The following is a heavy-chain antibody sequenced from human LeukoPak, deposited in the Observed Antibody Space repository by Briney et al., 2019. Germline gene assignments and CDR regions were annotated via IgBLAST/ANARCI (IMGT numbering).Heavy chain of an antibody. V-gene: IGHV1-69*05. CDR1: GGTFSSYA. Sequence: SVKVSCKASGGTFSSYAISWVRRAPGQGLEWMGGIIPIFGTANYAQKFQGRVTITTDESTSTAYMELSSLRSEDTAVYYCAREGEPYGGNSLQPGFDYWGQGTLVTVSS. D-gene: IGHD4-23*01. J-gene: IGHJ4*02. CDR2: IIPIFGTA. CDR3: AREGEPYGGNSLQPGFDY.